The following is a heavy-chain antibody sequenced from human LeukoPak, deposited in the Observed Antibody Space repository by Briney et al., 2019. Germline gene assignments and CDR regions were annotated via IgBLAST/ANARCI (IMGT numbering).Heavy chain of an antibody. CDR1: GYTFTSYD. CDR2: MNPNSGNT. V-gene: IGHV1-8*03. CDR3: ARRSSSEDYYYYYMDV. D-gene: IGHD6-13*01. J-gene: IGHJ6*03. Sequence: VASVKVSCKASGYTFTSYDINWVRQATGQGLEWMGWMNPNSGNTGYAQKFQGRVTITRNTSISTAYMELSSLRSEDTAAYYCARRSSSEDYYYYYMDVWGKGTTVTVSS.